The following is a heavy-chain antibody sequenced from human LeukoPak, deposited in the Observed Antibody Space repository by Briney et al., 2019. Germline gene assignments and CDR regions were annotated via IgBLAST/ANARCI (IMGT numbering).Heavy chain of an antibody. CDR2: IYHSGST. CDR3: AREVFGVVTPGHYYYMDV. Sequence: PSETLSLTCTVSGYSISSGYYWGWIRQPPGKGLEWIGSIYHSGSTYYNPSLKSRVTISVDTSKNQFSLKLSSVTAADTAVYYCAREVFGVVTPGHYYYMDVWGKGTTVTVSS. J-gene: IGHJ6*03. V-gene: IGHV4-38-2*02. D-gene: IGHD3-3*01. CDR1: GYSISSGYY.